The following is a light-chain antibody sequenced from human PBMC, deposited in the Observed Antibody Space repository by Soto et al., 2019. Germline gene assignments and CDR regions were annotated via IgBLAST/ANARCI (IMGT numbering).Light chain of an antibody. J-gene: IGKJ1*01. CDR1: QSFSSW. Sequence: DIQMTQSPSTLSASVGNRVTITSRARQSFSSWLASYQQQPGKGPKLLIYAASSLQSGVPSRFSGSGSGTDFTLSISSLQPEDFTTYYCQQSYNTPRTFGQGTKVDIK. CDR2: AAS. V-gene: IGKV1-39*01. CDR3: QQSYNTPRT.